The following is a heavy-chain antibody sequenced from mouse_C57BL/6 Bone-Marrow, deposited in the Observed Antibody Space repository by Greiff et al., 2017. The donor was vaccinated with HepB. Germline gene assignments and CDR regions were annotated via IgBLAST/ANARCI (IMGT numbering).Heavy chain of an antibody. CDR3: APYYYGSRAD. V-gene: IGHV14-3*01. D-gene: IGHD1-1*01. CDR2: IGPANGNT. CDR1: GFNIKNTY. Sequence: VHVKQSVAELVRPGASVKLSCTASGFNIKNTYMHWVKQRPEQGLEWIGTIGPANGNTKYAPKFQGKATITEDTSSTTDYLQISSLTSEDTAIYYCAPYYYGSRADWGQGTLVTVSA. J-gene: IGHJ3*01.